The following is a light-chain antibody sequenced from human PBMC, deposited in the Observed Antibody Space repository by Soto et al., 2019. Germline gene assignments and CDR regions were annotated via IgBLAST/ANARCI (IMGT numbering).Light chain of an antibody. CDR1: QSVTNSF. CDR2: GAS. V-gene: IGKV3-20*01. CDR3: QQYVSSPWA. J-gene: IGKJ1*01. Sequence: EIVLAQSPGTLSLSPGERATLSCRASQSVTNSFLAWYQQKPGQAPRLLIYGASRRAPGIPDRFTGSGSGTDFTLTISRLEPEDFAVYYCQQYVSSPWAFGQGTKVEI.